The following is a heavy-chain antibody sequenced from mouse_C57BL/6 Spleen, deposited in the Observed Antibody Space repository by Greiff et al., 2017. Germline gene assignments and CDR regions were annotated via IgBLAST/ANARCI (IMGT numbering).Heavy chain of an antibody. CDR2: ISSGSSTI. CDR1: GFTFSDYG. J-gene: IGHJ4*01. CDR3: ARPSHYYSSSYGAMDY. D-gene: IGHD1-1*01. V-gene: IGHV5-17*01. Sequence: EVKLMESGGGLVKPGGSLKLSCAASGFTFSDYGMHWVRQAPEKGLEWVAYISSGSSTIYYADTVKGRFTISRDNAKNTLFLQMTSLRSEDTAMYYCARPSHYYSSSYGAMDYWGQGTSVTVSS.